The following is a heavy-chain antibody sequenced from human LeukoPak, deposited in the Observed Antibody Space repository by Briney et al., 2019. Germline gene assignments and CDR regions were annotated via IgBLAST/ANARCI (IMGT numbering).Heavy chain of an antibody. J-gene: IGHJ4*02. V-gene: IGHV1-8*03. CDR3: ARGPLLGYCSSTSCPYYFDY. CDR1: GYTFTSYD. CDR2: MNPNSGNT. Sequence: ASVKVSCKASGYTFTSYDINWVRQATGQGLEWMGWMNPNSGNTGYAQKFQGRVTITRNTSISTAYMELSSLRSEDTAVYYCARGPLLGYCSSTSCPYYFDYWGQGTLVTVSS. D-gene: IGHD2-2*01.